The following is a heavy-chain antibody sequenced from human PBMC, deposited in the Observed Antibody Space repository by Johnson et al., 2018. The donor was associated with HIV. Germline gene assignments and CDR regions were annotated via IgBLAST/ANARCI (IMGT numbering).Heavy chain of an antibody. CDR1: GFTFSSYA. D-gene: IGHD7-27*01. CDR2: ISPSGGST. J-gene: IGHJ3*02. CDR3: ARVKSYGNWGSRKGGRESRAAFDI. V-gene: IGHV3-23*04. Sequence: VQLVESGGGVVQPGRSLRLSCAASGFTFSSYAMSWVRQPPGKGLEWVSGISPSGGSTYYADSVKGRFTISRDNSQNTLYLQMNSLRAEDTAVYYCARVKSYGNWGSRKGGRESRAAFDIWGQGTMVTVSS.